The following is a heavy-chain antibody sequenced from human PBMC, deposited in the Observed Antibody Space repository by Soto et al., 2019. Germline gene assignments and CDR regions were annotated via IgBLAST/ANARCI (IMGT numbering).Heavy chain of an antibody. D-gene: IGHD2-15*01. V-gene: IGHV3-23*01. Sequence: PGGSLRLSCAASGFTFSSYAMSWVRQAPGKGLEWVSAISGSGGSTYYADSVKGRFTISRDNSKNTLYLQMNSLRAEDTAVYYCAKDLFYEVVVAASGPRDWFDPWGQGTLVTVSS. CDR3: AKDLFYEVVVAASGPRDWFDP. CDR1: GFTFSSYA. J-gene: IGHJ5*02. CDR2: ISGSGGST.